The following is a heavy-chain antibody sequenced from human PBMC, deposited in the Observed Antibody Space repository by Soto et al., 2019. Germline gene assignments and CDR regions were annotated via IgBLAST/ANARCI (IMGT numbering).Heavy chain of an antibody. CDR1: GGTFSNHA. Sequence: QVRLVQSGAEVKKPGSSVKVSCKASGGTFSNHAINWVRQAPGQGPEWMGVIILPFGTPNYAQRFQGRVTITADESMTTAYMELNGIRSEDTAVYYCARGPDYAGYIDDWGQGSLVTVSS. V-gene: IGHV1-69*13. J-gene: IGHJ4*02. CDR2: IILPFGTP. CDR3: ARGPDYAGYIDD. D-gene: IGHD4-17*01.